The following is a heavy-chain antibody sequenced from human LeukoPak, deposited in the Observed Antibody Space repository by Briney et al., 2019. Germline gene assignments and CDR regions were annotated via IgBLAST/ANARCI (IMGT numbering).Heavy chain of an antibody. CDR2: IYPGDSDT. D-gene: IGHD3-3*01. CDR3: ARTIFGVVKHFDY. CDR1: GYSFTSYW. Sequence: GESLKISCNGSGYSFTSYWIGWVRQMPGKGLEWMGIIYPGDSDTRYSSSFQGQVTISADKSISTAYLQWSSLKASNTAMYYCARTIFGVVKHFDYWGQGTLVTVSS. V-gene: IGHV5-51*01. J-gene: IGHJ4*02.